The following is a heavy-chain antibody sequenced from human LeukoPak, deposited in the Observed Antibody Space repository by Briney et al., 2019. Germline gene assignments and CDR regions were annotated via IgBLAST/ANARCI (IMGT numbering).Heavy chain of an antibody. Sequence: ASVKVSCKASGYTFTSYGISWVRQAPGQGLEWMGWISAYNGNTNYAQKLQGRVTMTTDTSTSTAYMELRSLRSDDTAVYYCASHYYDSSGYLYNWFDPWGQGTLVTVSS. D-gene: IGHD3-22*01. CDR2: ISAYNGNT. V-gene: IGHV1-18*01. CDR1: GYTFTSYG. J-gene: IGHJ5*02. CDR3: ASHYYDSSGYLYNWFDP.